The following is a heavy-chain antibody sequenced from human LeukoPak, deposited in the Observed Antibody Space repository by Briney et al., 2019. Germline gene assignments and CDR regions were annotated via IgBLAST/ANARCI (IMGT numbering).Heavy chain of an antibody. V-gene: IGHV3-30-3*01. Sequence: PGGSLRLSCAASGFTFSSYAMHWVRQAPGKGLEWVAVISYDGSNKYYADSVKGRFTISRDNSKNTLYLQMNSLRAEDTAVYYCAKDFEVLVGAQPDGAFDIWGQGTMVTVSS. J-gene: IGHJ3*02. CDR1: GFTFSSYA. CDR3: AKDFEVLVGAQPDGAFDI. CDR2: ISYDGSNK. D-gene: IGHD1-26*01.